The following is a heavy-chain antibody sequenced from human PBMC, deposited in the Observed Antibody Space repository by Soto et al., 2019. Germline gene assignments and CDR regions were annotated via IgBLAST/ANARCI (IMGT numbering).Heavy chain of an antibody. Sequence: PSETLSLTCTVAGGSISSYYWSWIRQPPGKGLEWIGYIYYSGSTNYNPSLKSRVTISVDTSKNQFSLKLSSVTAADTAVYYCARADTVGPYYYYGMDVWGQGTTVTVSS. V-gene: IGHV4-59*01. J-gene: IGHJ6*02. CDR1: GGSISSYY. D-gene: IGHD3-3*01. CDR3: ARADTVGPYYYYGMDV. CDR2: IYYSGST.